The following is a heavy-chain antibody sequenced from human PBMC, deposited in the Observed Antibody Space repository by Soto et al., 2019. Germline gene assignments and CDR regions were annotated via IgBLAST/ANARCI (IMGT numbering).Heavy chain of an antibody. V-gene: IGHV3-23*01. Sequence: WGSLRLSCAASGFTFSSYAMSWVRQAPGKGLEWVSAIDGSGDSTYYADYVKCRFTISRDNSKNTLYLPMNSLRAEDKAVYFCARFKWSGDSRTSYFDHWGLGTLVTVSS. J-gene: IGHJ4*02. D-gene: IGHD3-10*01. CDR3: ARFKWSGDSRTSYFDH. CDR1: GFTFSSYA. CDR2: IDGSGDST.